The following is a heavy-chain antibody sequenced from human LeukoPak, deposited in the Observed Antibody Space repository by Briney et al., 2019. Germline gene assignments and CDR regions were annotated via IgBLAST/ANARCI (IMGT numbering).Heavy chain of an antibody. D-gene: IGHD6-19*01. CDR2: IGTSGDT. CDR3: SRVGSSGWPNYFDS. CDR1: GFTFSSHD. J-gene: IGHJ4*02. V-gene: IGHV3-13*04. Sequence: GGSLRLSCAASGFTFSSHDMHWVRQATGKGLEWVSVIGTSGDTYYAGSVKGRFTISRENAKNSLYLQMNSLTAGDTAVYFCSRVGSSGWPNYFDSWGQGTLVTVSS.